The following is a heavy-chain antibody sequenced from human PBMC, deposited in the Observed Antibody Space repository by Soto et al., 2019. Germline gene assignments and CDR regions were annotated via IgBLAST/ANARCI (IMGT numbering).Heavy chain of an antibody. CDR2: IHNSGNSEGNT. CDR1: DGSISSYY. Sequence: PSETLSLTCTVSDGSISSYYWSWIRQPPGKGLEWMGYIHNSGNSEGNTNYNPSLKSRVTISVDTSKNQFSLKLTSVTAADTAVYYCARDAFYYYDSSGLGAARPRFDSWGQGTLVTVSS. D-gene: IGHD3-22*01. V-gene: IGHV4-59*01. J-gene: IGHJ4*02. CDR3: ARDAFYYYDSSGLGAARPRFDS.